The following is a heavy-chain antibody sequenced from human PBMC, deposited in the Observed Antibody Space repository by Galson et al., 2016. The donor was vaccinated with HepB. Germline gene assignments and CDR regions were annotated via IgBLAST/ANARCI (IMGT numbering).Heavy chain of an antibody. V-gene: IGHV5-51*01. CDR3: ARQGPAGFGESTFDF. CDR1: GYAFSFHW. Sequence: QSGAEVKKPGESLKISCKASGYAFSFHWIGWVRQMPGKGLEWMGIIFPSDSDTKYSPSFQDQVTISADKSINTAYLQWNSLKASDSAMYYCARQGPAGFGESTFDFWGQGTLVTVSS. CDR2: IFPSDSDT. D-gene: IGHD3-10*01. J-gene: IGHJ4*02.